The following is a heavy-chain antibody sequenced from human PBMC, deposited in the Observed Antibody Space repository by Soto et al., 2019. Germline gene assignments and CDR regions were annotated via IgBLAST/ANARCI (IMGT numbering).Heavy chain of an antibody. Sequence: QVQLVQSGAEVKKPGASVKVSCKASGYTFTSYGISWVRQAPGQGLEWMGWISAYNGNTNYAQKLQGRATMTQTTSTSTAYMELRSLRSDDTAGYYWARDSVAYGDFTGAFNTGGQGTMVTVP. V-gene: IGHV1-18*01. D-gene: IGHD4-17*01. CDR1: GYTFTSYG. CDR3: ARDSVAYGDFTGAFNT. CDR2: ISAYNGNT. J-gene: IGHJ3*02.